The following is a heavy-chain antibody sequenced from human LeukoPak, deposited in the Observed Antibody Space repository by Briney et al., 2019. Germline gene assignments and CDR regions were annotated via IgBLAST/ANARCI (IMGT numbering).Heavy chain of an antibody. D-gene: IGHD1-26*01. CDR2: IYYSGST. CDR3: ARDGIVGAIVRAFDI. J-gene: IGHJ3*02. CDR1: GGSLSSYY. V-gene: IGHV4-59*01. Sequence: PSETLSLTCTVSGGSLSSYYWSWIRQPPGKGLEWIGYIYYSGSTNYNPSLKSRVTISVDTSKNQFSLKLSSVTAADTAVYYCARDGIVGAIVRAFDIWGQGTMVTVSS.